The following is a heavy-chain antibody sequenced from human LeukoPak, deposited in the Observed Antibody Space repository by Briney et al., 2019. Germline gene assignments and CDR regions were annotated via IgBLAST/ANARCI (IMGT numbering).Heavy chain of an antibody. D-gene: IGHD5-12*01. CDR2: ISSSSSYI. CDR3: ARGDVDIVATSTQSAYYYYMDV. Sequence: GESLRLSCAASGFTFSSYSMNWVRQAPGKGLEWVSSISSSSSYIYYADSVKGRFTISRDNAKNSLYLQMNSLRAEDTAVYYCARGDVDIVATSTQSAYYYYMDVWGKGTTVTVSS. J-gene: IGHJ6*03. CDR1: GFTFSSYS. V-gene: IGHV3-21*01.